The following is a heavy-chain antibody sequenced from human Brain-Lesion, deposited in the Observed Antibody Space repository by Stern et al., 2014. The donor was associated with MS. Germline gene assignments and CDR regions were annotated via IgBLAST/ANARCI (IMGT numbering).Heavy chain of an antibody. CDR2: IYASGST. V-gene: IGHV4-61*02. J-gene: IGHJ4*02. Sequence: QVQLHESGPGLVKPSQTLSLTCSVSGGSISSGSYYWNWIRQPAGKGLEWIGRIYASGSTHYSPSLKSRVFISGATSKNQFSLKLSSVTAADAAMYYCVRETGGYTYGDTDFFDFWGQGTLVTVSS. CDR3: VRETGGYTYGDTDFFDF. CDR1: GGSISSGSYY. D-gene: IGHD5-18*01.